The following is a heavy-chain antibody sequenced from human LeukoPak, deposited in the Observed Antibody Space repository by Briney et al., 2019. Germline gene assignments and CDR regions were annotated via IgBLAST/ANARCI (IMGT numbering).Heavy chain of an antibody. Sequence: GESLKISCEGSGYSFTTYWIGWVRQMPGKGLEWMGVIYPGDSDTRYSPSFQGQVTILADKSINTAYLRWSSLKASDTAMYYCARRFNNYDFWTRWGQGTLVTVSS. CDR2: IYPGDSDT. D-gene: IGHD3-3*01. V-gene: IGHV5-51*01. CDR1: GYSFTTYW. CDR3: ARRFNNYDFWTR. J-gene: IGHJ4*02.